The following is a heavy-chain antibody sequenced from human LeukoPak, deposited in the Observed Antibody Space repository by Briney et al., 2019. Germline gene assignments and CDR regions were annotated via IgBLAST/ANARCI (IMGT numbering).Heavy chain of an antibody. CDR2: IYYSGSA. CDR3: ARDRNDDRVLDY. D-gene: IGHD1-1*01. Sequence: SETLSLTCTVSGGSISTYYWSWIRQSPGKGLEWIGYIYYSGSAKYNPSLKSRVTISVDTSKNHFSLKLSSVTAADTAVYYCARDRNDDRVLDYWGQGTLVTVSS. CDR1: GGSISTYY. J-gene: IGHJ4*02. V-gene: IGHV4-59*12.